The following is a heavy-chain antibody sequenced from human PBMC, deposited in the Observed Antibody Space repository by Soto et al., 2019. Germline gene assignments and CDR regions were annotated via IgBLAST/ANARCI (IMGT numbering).Heavy chain of an antibody. J-gene: IGHJ4*02. Sequence: PGGSLRLSCAASGFTFSSYAMSWVRQAPGKGLEWVSAISGSGGSTYYADSVKGRFTISRDNSKNTLYLQMNSLRAEDTAVYYCAKDRRHITIFGVVIYAIDYWGQGTLVTVSS. CDR2: ISGSGGST. CDR1: GFTFSSYA. V-gene: IGHV3-23*01. D-gene: IGHD3-3*01. CDR3: AKDRRHITIFGVVIYAIDY.